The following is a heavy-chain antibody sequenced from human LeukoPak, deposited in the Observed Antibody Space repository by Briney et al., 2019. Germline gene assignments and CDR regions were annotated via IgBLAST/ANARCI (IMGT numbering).Heavy chain of an antibody. V-gene: IGHV3-23*01. CDR1: GFIFSSYA. CDR2: ISGSGEIP. CDR3: ATEGQRVAPYYDFWTGLFY. J-gene: IGHJ4*02. D-gene: IGHD3-3*01. Sequence: PGGSLRLSCAASGFIFSSYAMTWVRQAPGKGLEWVSGISGSGEIPYYADSVKGRFTISRDNSKNTLYLQLNSLRADDTAVYYCATEGQRVAPYYDFWTGLFYWGQGALVTVPP.